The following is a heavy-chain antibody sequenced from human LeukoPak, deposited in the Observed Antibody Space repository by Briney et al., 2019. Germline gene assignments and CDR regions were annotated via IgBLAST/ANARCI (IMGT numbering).Heavy chain of an antibody. D-gene: IGHD2-8*01. CDR2: IDPTDSYS. CDR1: GYSFTNYW. CDR3: ARDGLRGNNWFDP. V-gene: IGHV5-10-1*01. Sequence: GESLKISCKASGYSFTNYWISWVRQMPGKGLEWMGRIDPTDSYSNYSPSFQGHVSISADKSISSAYLQLWSLRASDTAVYYCARDGLRGNNWFDPWGQGTLVTVSS. J-gene: IGHJ5*02.